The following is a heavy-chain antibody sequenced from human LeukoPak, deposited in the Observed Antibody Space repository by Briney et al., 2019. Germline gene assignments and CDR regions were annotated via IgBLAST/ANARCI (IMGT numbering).Heavy chain of an antibody. CDR2: INPSGGST. V-gene: IGHV1-46*01. CDR1: GYTFAGYY. D-gene: IGHD4-23*01. Sequence: ASVKVSCKASGYTFAGYYMHWVRQAPGQGLEWMGIINPSGGSTSYAQKFQGRVTMTRDTSTSTVYMELSSLRSEDTAVYYCARGSYGGTGNYYYYYMDVWGKGTTVTISS. CDR3: ARGSYGGTGNYYYYYMDV. J-gene: IGHJ6*03.